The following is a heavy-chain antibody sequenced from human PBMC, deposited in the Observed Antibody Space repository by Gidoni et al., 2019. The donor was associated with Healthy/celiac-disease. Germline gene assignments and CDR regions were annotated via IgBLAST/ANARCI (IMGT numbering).Heavy chain of an antibody. CDR3: ARAHYYGSGSYQDYYYGMDV. Sequence: QVQLVQSGSELKKPAASGTVSCMASGYTFTSYAMNRVRQAPGQGLEWMGWINTNTGNPTYAQGFTGRFVFSLDTSVSTAYLQISSLKAEDTAVYYCARAHYYGSGSYQDYYYGMDVWGQGTTVTVSS. J-gene: IGHJ6*02. CDR2: INTNTGNP. V-gene: IGHV7-4-1*02. D-gene: IGHD3-10*01. CDR1: GYTFTSYA.